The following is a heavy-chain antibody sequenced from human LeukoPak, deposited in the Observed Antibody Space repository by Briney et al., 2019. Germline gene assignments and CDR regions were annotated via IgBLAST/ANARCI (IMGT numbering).Heavy chain of an antibody. J-gene: IGHJ2*01. V-gene: IGHV4-59*08. CDR1: GGSIGSYF. Sequence: PSETLSLTCTVSGGSIGSYFWSWIRQPPGKGLEWIGYNSGSTKYNPSLKSRVTISVDTSKNQLSLKLSSVTAADTAVYYCASRLPHWYFDLWGRGTLVTVSS. CDR2: NSGST. CDR3: ASRLPHWYFDL. D-gene: IGHD6-25*01.